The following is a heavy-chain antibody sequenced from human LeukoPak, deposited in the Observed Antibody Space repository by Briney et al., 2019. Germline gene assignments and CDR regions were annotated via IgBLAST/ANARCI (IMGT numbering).Heavy chain of an antibody. CDR3: ARLRPGNWFGP. J-gene: IGHJ5*02. CDR1: GVSISNYY. V-gene: IGHV4-59*08. D-gene: IGHD1-14*01. Sequence: PETLSLTCTVSGVSISNYYWSWIRQPPGKGLEWIGYIYYSGTTNYNPSLKSRVAMSVDTSKSQFSLKLSYVTAANTAVYYCARLRPGNWFGPWGQGTLVTVSS. CDR2: IYYSGTT.